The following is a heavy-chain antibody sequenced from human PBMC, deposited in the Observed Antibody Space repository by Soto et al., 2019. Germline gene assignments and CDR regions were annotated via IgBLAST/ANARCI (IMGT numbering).Heavy chain of an antibody. Sequence: EVQLLESGGGLVQPGGSLRLYWAASGFSFSSYAMNWVRQAPGKGLEWVSVISGSGDSTYYADSVKGRFTISRDNSKNTLYLQMISLRAEDTAVYYCARRSSGWYFDYWGQGTLVIVSS. CDR2: ISGSGDST. J-gene: IGHJ4*02. CDR1: GFSFSSYA. CDR3: ARRSSGWYFDY. V-gene: IGHV3-23*01. D-gene: IGHD6-19*01.